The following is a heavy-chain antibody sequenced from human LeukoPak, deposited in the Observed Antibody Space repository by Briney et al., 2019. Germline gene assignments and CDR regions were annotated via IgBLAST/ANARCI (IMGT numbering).Heavy chain of an antibody. Sequence: PGGSLRLSCAASGFIFSDYYMSWIRQAPGKGLEWVSYTSPTGTDTYYAQSVKGRFTISRDNARNSLSLHMNSLRAKDTAIYYCTSGSSSVGYWGQGILVTVSS. J-gene: IGHJ4*02. CDR1: GFIFSDYY. D-gene: IGHD6-6*01. V-gene: IGHV3-11*01. CDR2: TSPTGTDT. CDR3: TSGSSSVGY.